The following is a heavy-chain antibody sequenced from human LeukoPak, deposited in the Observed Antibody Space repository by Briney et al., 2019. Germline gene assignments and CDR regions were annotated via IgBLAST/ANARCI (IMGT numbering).Heavy chain of an antibody. CDR3: ARHEDYDFLFDY. CDR1: GYSISSGYY. J-gene: IGHJ4*02. CDR2: IYHSGST. V-gene: IGHV4-38-2*01. D-gene: IGHD3-3*01. Sequence: ASETLSLTCAVSGYSISSGYYWGWIRQPPGKGLEWIGSIYHSGSTYHNPSLKSRVTISVDTSKNQFSLKLSSVTAADTAVYYCARHEDYDFLFDYWGQGTLVTVSS.